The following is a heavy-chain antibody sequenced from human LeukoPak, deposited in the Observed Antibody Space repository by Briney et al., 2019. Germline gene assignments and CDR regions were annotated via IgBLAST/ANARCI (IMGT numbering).Heavy chain of an antibody. Sequence: ASVKVSCKASGYTFTSYYMHWVRQAPGQGLEWMGIINPSGGSTSYAQKFQGRVTMTRDTSTSTVYMELSSLRSEDTAVYYCARTYVDTAMVTHPFGYWGQGTLVTVSS. CDR1: GYTFTSYY. D-gene: IGHD5-18*01. CDR2: INPSGGST. V-gene: IGHV1-46*01. J-gene: IGHJ4*02. CDR3: ARTYVDTAMVTHPFGY.